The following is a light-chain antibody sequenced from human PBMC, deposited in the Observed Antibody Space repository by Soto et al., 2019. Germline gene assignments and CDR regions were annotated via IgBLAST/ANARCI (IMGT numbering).Light chain of an antibody. V-gene: IGKV4-1*01. CDR3: LQYTGIPWT. CDR2: WAS. Sequence: IVLTQSPDSLAVSLGERATINCKSSQSVLYSSNNKNYLAWYQQKPGQPPKLLIYWASTRESGVPDRFSGSGSGTDFSLTIGSLQAEDVAVYYCLQYTGIPWTFGQGTRVEIK. J-gene: IGKJ1*01. CDR1: QSVLYSSNNKNY.